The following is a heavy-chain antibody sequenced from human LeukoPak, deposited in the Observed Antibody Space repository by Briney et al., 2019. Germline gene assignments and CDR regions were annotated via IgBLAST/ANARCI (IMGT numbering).Heavy chain of an antibody. J-gene: IGHJ5*02. CDR1: GYTFTSYD. CDR3: ARTSYDGSTRGNCFDP. Sequence: ASVKVSCKPSGYTFTSYDTNWVRQPTGQGLEWMGWMNPNSGNTGYAQNFQGRVTMTRNTSISTAYMELSSLRSEDTAVYYCARTSYDGSTRGNCFDPWGQGTLVTVSS. CDR2: MNPNSGNT. V-gene: IGHV1-8*01. D-gene: IGHD5-18*01.